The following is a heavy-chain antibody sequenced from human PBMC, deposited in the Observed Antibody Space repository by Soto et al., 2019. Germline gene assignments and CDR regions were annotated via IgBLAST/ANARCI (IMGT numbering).Heavy chain of an antibody. D-gene: IGHD3-16*01. Sequence: PGGSLRLSCAVSGFTVMSYWMSWVRQAPGKGLEWVDSIKEDGSEIYYLHSVRGRFSISRDSAGNALHLTMNYLSAEDTGVYFRARDIGFDYVNWGQGTLVTVSS. CDR2: IKEDGSEI. V-gene: IGHV3-7*01. CDR1: GFTVMSYW. CDR3: ARDIGFDYVN. J-gene: IGHJ4*02.